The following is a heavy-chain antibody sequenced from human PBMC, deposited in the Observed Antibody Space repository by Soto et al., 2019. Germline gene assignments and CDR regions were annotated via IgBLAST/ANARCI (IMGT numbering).Heavy chain of an antibody. J-gene: IGHJ5*02. Sequence: LGESLKISCKASGYSFTNYWIAWVRQMPGKGLEWMGIIWPGDSDTRYSPSFQGQVTISADKSISTAYLQWSSLKASDTAIYYCARRGRQVTSSFWFDPWGQGTLVTVSS. D-gene: IGHD6-6*01. CDR3: ARRGRQVTSSFWFDP. CDR2: IWPGDSDT. CDR1: GYSFTNYW. V-gene: IGHV5-51*01.